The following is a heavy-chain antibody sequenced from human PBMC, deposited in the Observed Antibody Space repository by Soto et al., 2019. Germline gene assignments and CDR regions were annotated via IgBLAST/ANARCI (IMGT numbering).Heavy chain of an antibody. Sequence: GESLKISCKGSGYSFTSYWISWVRQMPGKGLEWMGRIDPSDSYTNYSPSFQGHVTISADKSVSTAYLQWSSLKASDTAMYYCARLECSGGSCYAAFDIWGQGTMVTVSS. CDR3: ARLECSGGSCYAAFDI. CDR1: GYSFTSYW. V-gene: IGHV5-10-1*01. D-gene: IGHD2-15*01. CDR2: IDPSDSYT. J-gene: IGHJ3*02.